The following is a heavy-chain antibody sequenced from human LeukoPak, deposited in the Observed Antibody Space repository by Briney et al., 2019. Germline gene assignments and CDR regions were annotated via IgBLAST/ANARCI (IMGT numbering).Heavy chain of an antibody. CDR3: ARDNSYGSGTFYYYYAMDV. J-gene: IGHJ6*02. CDR1: GGFFSGYY. D-gene: IGHD3-10*01. CDR2: INRSGST. Sequence: PSETLSLTCAVYGGFFSGYYWSWIRQPPGKGLEWIGEINRSGSTNYNPSLKSRVTISVDTSKSQFSLRLSSVTAADTAVYYCARDNSYGSGTFYYYYAMDVWGQGTTVTVSS. V-gene: IGHV4-34*01.